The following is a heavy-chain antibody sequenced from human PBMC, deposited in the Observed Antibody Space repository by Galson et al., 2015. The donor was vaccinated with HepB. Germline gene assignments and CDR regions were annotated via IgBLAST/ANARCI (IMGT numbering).Heavy chain of an antibody. V-gene: IGHV5-51*03. Sequence: QSGAEVKKPGESLKISCKGSGYSFTSYWIGWVRQMPGKGLEWMGIIYPGDSDTRYSPSFQGQVTIPADKSISTAYLQWSSLKASDTAMYYCARPLQYSSREYYFDYWGQGTLVTVSS. D-gene: IGHD6-13*01. J-gene: IGHJ4*02. CDR1: GYSFTSYW. CDR2: IYPGDSDT. CDR3: ARPLQYSSREYYFDY.